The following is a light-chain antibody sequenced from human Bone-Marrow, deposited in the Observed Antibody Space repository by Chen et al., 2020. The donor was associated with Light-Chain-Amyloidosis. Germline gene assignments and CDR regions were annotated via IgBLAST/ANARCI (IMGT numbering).Light chain of an antibody. CDR1: SSDVGCYDI. J-gene: IGLJ1*01. Sequence: QSALTQPASVTGSPGQSITISCTGTSSDVGCYDIVSWYRQHPGKAPKLLIFEVTKRPSGVSNRFSGSKSGNTASLTISGLRTEDAADYYCCAYRGGSFPYVFGPGTKVTVL. CDR3: CAYRGGSFPYV. V-gene: IGLV2-23*02. CDR2: EVT.